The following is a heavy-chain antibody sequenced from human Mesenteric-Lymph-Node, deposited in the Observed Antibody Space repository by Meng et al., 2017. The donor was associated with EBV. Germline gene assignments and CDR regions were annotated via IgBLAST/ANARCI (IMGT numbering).Heavy chain of an antibody. Sequence: EVQLVESGGGLVQPGVSVRPACAASGFTFSSFWMHWVRQAPGKGLVWVSRINSDGSSTSYADSVKGRFTISRDNAKNTLYLQLNSLRAEDTAVYYCAREQREVAVNPIDYWDQGTLVTVAS. V-gene: IGHV3-74*01. D-gene: IGHD2-15*01. CDR2: INSDGSST. CDR3: AREQREVAVNPIDY. CDR1: GFTFSSFW. J-gene: IGHJ4*02.